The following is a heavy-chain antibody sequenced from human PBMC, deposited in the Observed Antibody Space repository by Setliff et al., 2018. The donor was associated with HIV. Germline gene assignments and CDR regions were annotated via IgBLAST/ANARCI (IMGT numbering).Heavy chain of an antibody. J-gene: IGHJ2*01. CDR1: GGFISNFY. CDR2: IYNSGAT. Sequence: SETLSLTCTVSGGFISNFYWSWIRQTPGKGLEWIGHIYNSGATNYNPSLKSRVTISLATSKNQFSLNLRSVTATDTAFYYCARNGPTKIPYDFWGRGTLVTVSS. D-gene: IGHD2-8*01. V-gene: IGHV4-59*12. CDR3: ARNGPTKIPYDF.